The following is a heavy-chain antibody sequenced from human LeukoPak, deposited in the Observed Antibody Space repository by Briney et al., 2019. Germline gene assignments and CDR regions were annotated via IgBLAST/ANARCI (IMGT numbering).Heavy chain of an antibody. Sequence: PSETLSLTCTVSGGSISSHYWSWIRQPSGKGLEWIGYIYYSGSTNYNPSLKSRVTISVDTSKNQFSLKLSSVTAADTAVYYCARGPNYYDSSGYPNWFDPWGQGTLVTVSS. V-gene: IGHV4-59*11. J-gene: IGHJ5*02. D-gene: IGHD3-22*01. CDR1: GGSISSHY. CDR3: ARGPNYYDSSGYPNWFDP. CDR2: IYYSGST.